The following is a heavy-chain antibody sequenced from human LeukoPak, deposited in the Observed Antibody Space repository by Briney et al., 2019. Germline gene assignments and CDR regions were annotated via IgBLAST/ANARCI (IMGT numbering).Heavy chain of an antibody. CDR3: ASLAVAGLSEGY. V-gene: IGHV4-39*01. CDR1: GGSISSDSYY. J-gene: IGHJ4*02. CDR2: IYYSGST. D-gene: IGHD6-19*01. Sequence: PLETLSLTCTVSGGSISSDSYYWAWIRQPPGKGLEWIASIYYSGSTYYNPSLKSRVTISVDTSRNQFSLKLSSVTAADTAVYYCASLAVAGLSEGYWGQGTLVIVSS.